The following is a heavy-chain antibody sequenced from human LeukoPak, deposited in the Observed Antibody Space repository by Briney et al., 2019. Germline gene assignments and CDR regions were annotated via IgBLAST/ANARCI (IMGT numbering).Heavy chain of an antibody. D-gene: IGHD6-13*01. V-gene: IGHV4-59*01. CDR3: ARDERGGSSSDI. CDR2: IYYSGRT. Sequence: PSETLSLTCTVSGGSTSSYFWSWIRQPPGKGLEWIGYIYYSGRTSYNPSLKSRVTISVDTSKSQFSLKLSSVTAADTAVYYCARDERGGSSSDIWGQGTMVTVSS. CDR1: GGSTSSYF. J-gene: IGHJ3*02.